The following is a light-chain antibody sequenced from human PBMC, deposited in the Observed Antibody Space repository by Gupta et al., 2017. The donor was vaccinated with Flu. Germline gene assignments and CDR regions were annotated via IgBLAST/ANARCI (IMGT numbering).Light chain of an antibody. CDR2: GNS. V-gene: IGLV1-40*01. CDR3: QSYYSNRRGGV. CDR1: SSKIGAGYD. Sequence: VIISSTGSSSKIGAGYDVHWYQQQPGTAPHLLIYGNSTRPPGGPARFSGAKYGTSAALAITGLQVADEADYYCQSYYSNRRGGVFGTGTKVTGL. J-gene: IGLJ1*01.